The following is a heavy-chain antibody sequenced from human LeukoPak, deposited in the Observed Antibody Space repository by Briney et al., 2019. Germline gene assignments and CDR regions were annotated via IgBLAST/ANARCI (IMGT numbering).Heavy chain of an antibody. CDR2: ISSSSNYI. V-gene: IGHV3-21*01. Sequence: PGGSLRLSCAASGFTFSSYNMNWVPQAPGKGLEWVSSISSSSNYIYYADSVKGRFTISRDNAKDSLYLQMNSLRAEDTAVYYCARGSNAFDIWGQGTMVTVSS. CDR3: ARGSNAFDI. CDR1: GFTFSSYN. J-gene: IGHJ3*02.